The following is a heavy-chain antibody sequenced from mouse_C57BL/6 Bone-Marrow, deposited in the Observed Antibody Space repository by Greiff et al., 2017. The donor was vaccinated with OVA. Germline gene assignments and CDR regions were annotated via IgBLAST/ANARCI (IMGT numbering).Heavy chain of an antibody. Sequence: QVQLKQSGAELVRPGASVKLSCKASGYTFTDYYINWVKQRPGQGLEWIARIYPGSGNTYYNEKFKGKATLTAEKSSSTAYMQLSSLTSEDSAVYFCARWLPPYFDVWGTGTTVTVSS. D-gene: IGHD1-2*01. CDR2: IYPGSGNT. CDR1: GYTFTDYY. V-gene: IGHV1-76*01. J-gene: IGHJ1*03. CDR3: ARWLPPYFDV.